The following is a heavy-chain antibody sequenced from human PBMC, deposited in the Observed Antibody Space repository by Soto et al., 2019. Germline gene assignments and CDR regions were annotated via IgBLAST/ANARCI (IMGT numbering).Heavy chain of an antibody. D-gene: IGHD4-17*01. V-gene: IGHV3-30*18. Sequence: QVQLVESGGGVVQPGRSLRLSCAASGFTFSSYGMHWVRQAPGKGLEWVAVISYDGSNKYYADSVKGRFTISRDNSKNTLYLQMTSLRAEDTAVYYCAKSPLPVNSSYYFDYWGQGTLVSVSS. CDR3: AKSPLPVNSSYYFDY. J-gene: IGHJ4*02. CDR1: GFTFSSYG. CDR2: ISYDGSNK.